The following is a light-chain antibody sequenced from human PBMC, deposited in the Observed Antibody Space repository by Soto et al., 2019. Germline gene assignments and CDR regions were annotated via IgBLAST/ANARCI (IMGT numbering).Light chain of an antibody. J-gene: IGLJ3*02. CDR3: SSYTDSSTLVV. Sequence: QSALTQPASVSGSPGQSITISCTGTSGDIGGYNYVSWYKQHPGKAPKLLIYEVTNRPSGVSNRFSGSKSGNSASLTISGLQAEDEADYYCSSYTDSSTLVVFGGGTKLTVL. CDR1: SGDIGGYNY. V-gene: IGLV2-14*03. CDR2: EVT.